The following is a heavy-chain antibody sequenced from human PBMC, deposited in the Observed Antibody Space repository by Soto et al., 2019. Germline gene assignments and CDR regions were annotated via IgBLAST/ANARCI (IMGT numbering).Heavy chain of an antibody. CDR3: ANVYYDSSGYSSHAFDI. CDR1: GYTFTSYA. J-gene: IGHJ3*02. V-gene: IGHV1-3*01. CDR2: INAGNGNT. Sequence: GASVKVSCKASGYTFTSYAMHWVRQAPGQRLEWMGWINAGNGNTKYSQKFQGRVTITRDTSASTAYMELSSLRSEDTAVYYCANVYYDSSGYSSHAFDIWGQGTMVTVSS. D-gene: IGHD3-22*01.